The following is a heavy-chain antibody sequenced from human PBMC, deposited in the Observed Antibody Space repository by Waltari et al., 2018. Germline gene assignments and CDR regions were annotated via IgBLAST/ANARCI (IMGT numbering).Heavy chain of an antibody. D-gene: IGHD1-26*01. V-gene: IGHV4-39*01. CDR1: GGSISRSSYY. J-gene: IGHJ4*02. CDR3: ARLVTPYSGSYLDFDY. CDR2: IYYSGST. Sequence: QLQLQESGPGLVKPSETLSLTCTVSGGSISRSSYYWGWLRQPPGKGLEWIGSIYYSGSTYYNPSLKSRVTISVDTSKNQFSLKLSSVTAAETAVYYCARLVTPYSGSYLDFDYWGQGTLVTVSS.